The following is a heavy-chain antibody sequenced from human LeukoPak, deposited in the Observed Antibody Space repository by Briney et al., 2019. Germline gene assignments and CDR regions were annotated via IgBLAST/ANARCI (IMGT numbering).Heavy chain of an antibody. CDR3: ARDLSSSSDY. CDR2: IYSGGST. CDR1: GFTVSSNY. Sequence: PGGSLRLSCAASGFTVSSNYMSWVRQAPGQGLEWVSVIYSGGSTYYADSVKGRFTISRHNSKNTLYLQMNSLRAEDTAVYYCARDLSSSSDYWGQGTLVTVSS. J-gene: IGHJ4*02. V-gene: IGHV3-53*04. D-gene: IGHD6-6*01.